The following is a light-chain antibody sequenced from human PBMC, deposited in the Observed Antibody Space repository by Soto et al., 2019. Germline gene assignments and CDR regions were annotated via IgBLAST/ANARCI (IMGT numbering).Light chain of an antibody. Sequence: QSALTQPASVSGSPGQSITISCAGTSSDVGGYNLVSWYQQLPGKAPKLMIYEDNKRPSGVSNRFSGSKSGNTASLTISGLRAEDEADYYCCSYAGSSTYAFGTGTKLTVL. CDR3: CSYAGSSTYA. J-gene: IGLJ1*01. CDR2: EDN. V-gene: IGLV2-23*01. CDR1: SSDVGGYNL.